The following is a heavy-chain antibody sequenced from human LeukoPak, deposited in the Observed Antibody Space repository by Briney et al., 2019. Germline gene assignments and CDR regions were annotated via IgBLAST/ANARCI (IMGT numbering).Heavy chain of an antibody. V-gene: IGHV1-2*02. Sequence: ASVKVSCKASGYTFTGYYMHWVRQAPGQGLEWMGWINPNSGGTNYAQKFQGRVTMTRDTSISTAYMELSRLRSDDTAVCYCARGLWLQPERPGSLYFDYWGQGTLVTVSS. CDR3: ARGLWLQPERPGSLYFDY. J-gene: IGHJ4*02. CDR1: GYTFTGYY. D-gene: IGHD1-1*01. CDR2: INPNSGGT.